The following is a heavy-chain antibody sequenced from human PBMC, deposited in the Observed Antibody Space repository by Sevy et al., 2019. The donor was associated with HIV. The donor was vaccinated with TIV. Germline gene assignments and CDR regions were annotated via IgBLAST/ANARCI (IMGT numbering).Heavy chain of an antibody. D-gene: IGHD3-10*01. CDR2: IYYSGST. V-gene: IGHV4-39*01. CDR3: ARGGLTMVRGGTFDY. CDR1: GGSISSSSYY. J-gene: IGHJ4*02. Sequence: SETLSLTCTVSGGSISSSSYYWGWIRQPPGKGLEWIGSIYYSGSTYYNPSLKSRVTLSVDTSKNQFSLKLSSVTAADTAVYYCARGGLTMVRGGTFDYWGQGTLVTVSS.